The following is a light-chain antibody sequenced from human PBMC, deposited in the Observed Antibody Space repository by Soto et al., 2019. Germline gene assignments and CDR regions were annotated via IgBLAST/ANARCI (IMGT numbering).Light chain of an antibody. Sequence: DIKMTQSPSSLSASVGARVTITGQASRDITNYLNWYQQKPGKAPKLLISDASILETGVTSRFSGSGSGTDFTFTISSLQPEDIATYYCQQYDNIRVTVGQGTRLDIK. V-gene: IGKV1-33*01. CDR1: RDITNY. J-gene: IGKJ5*01. CDR3: QQYDNIRVT. CDR2: DAS.